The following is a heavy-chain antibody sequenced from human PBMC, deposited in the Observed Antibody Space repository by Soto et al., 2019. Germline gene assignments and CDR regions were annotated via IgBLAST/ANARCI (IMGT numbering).Heavy chain of an antibody. J-gene: IGHJ6*03. CDR3: AKVAYWVETMAPSYYYYMDV. CDR2: ISWNSGSI. Sequence: GGSLRLSCAASGFTFDDYAMHWVRQAPGKGLEWVSGISWNSGSIGYADSVKGRFTISRDNAKNSLYLQMNSLRAEDTALYYCAKVAYWVETMAPSYYYYMDVWGKGTTVTVSS. V-gene: IGHV3-9*01. D-gene: IGHD2-21*01. CDR1: GFTFDDYA.